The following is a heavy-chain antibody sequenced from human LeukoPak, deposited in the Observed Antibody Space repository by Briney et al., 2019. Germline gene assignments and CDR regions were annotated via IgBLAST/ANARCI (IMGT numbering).Heavy chain of an antibody. CDR1: GFTVSSNY. J-gene: IGHJ4*02. Sequence: GGSLRLSCAVSGFTVSSNYMTWVRQAPGKGLEWVSVILGGGGTYYADSVKGRFTISRDNSKNTLYLQMNSLRAEDTAVYYCARGLVLTYYYFESWGQGTLVTVSS. CDR2: ILGGGGT. CDR3: ARGLVLTYYYFES. V-gene: IGHV3-66*01. D-gene: IGHD2-8*02.